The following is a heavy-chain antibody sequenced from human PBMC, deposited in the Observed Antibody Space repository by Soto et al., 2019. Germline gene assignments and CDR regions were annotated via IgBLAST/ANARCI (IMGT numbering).Heavy chain of an antibody. J-gene: IGHJ4*02. CDR3: TSAGQYCTSTTCKAY. CDR1: GFGFTNSW. CDR2: IKSKNDGGTT. D-gene: IGHD2-2*01. V-gene: IGHV3-15*07. Sequence: EVQVVESGGGLVKPGGSLRLSCAASGFGFTNSWMNWVRQAPGKGLEWVGRIKSKNDGGTTDYAAPVQGRFTISRDDSKTTIYLQMNSLKTEGTAVYYCTSAGQYCTSTTCKAYWGQGTPVTVSS.